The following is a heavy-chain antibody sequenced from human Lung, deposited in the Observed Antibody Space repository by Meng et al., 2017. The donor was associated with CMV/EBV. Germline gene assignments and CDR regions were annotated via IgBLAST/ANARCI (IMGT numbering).Heavy chain of an antibody. CDR3: ARGINGGCGD. V-gene: IGHV6-1*01. D-gene: IGHD4-23*01. CDR1: GDIVSSNSAA. J-gene: IGHJ4*02. Sequence: QVQLQQSGPGLGKPPQTLSLTCAISGDIVSSNSAAWHWIRQSPSRGLEWLGRTYYRSKWYHEYAVSVKSRIPISPATPKNQFSLQLKSMTPEDTAVYYCARGINGGCGDWGQGTLVTVSS. CDR2: TYYRSKWYH.